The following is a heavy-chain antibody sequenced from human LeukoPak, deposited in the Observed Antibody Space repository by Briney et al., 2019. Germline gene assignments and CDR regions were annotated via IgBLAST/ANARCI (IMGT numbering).Heavy chain of an antibody. D-gene: IGHD5-18*01. Sequence: GGSLRLSCAASGFTFSSYWMSWVRQAPGKGLEWVANIKQDGSEKYYVDSVKGRFTISRDNAKNSLYLQMNSLRAEDTAVYYCARHLSGVTGYTYGRGIDYWGQGTLVTVSS. CDR3: ARHLSGVTGYTYGRGIDY. J-gene: IGHJ4*02. V-gene: IGHV3-7*01. CDR1: GFTFSSYW. CDR2: IKQDGSEK.